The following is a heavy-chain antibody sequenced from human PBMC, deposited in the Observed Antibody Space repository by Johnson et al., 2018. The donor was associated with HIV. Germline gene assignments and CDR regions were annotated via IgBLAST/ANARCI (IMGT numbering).Heavy chain of an antibody. Sequence: VQLVESGGGLVQPGGSLRLSCAASGFTFSSYWMHWVRQAPGKGPVWVSRIDTDGSSTRYADSVTGRFTISRDNAKNTLYLQMNSLRAEDTAVYYCARAAYYYDTSGYYGALDIWGQGTMGTVSS. J-gene: IGHJ3*02. V-gene: IGHV3-74*01. CDR3: ARAAYYYDTSGYYGALDI. CDR1: GFTFSSYW. D-gene: IGHD3-22*01. CDR2: IDTDGSST.